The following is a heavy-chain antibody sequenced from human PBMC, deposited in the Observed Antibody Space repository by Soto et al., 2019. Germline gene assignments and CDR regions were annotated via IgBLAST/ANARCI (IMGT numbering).Heavy chain of an antibody. Sequence: PSETLSLTCTVSGGSVSSGGFYWSWIRQLPGKGLEWLGHIYYSGSTYFNPSLKSRLTMSLDTSNNQFSLELSSMTAADTAVYYCARDHNRRGYFDYWGQGTLVTVSS. J-gene: IGHJ4*02. CDR3: ARDHNRRGYFDY. CDR2: IYYSGST. CDR1: GGSVSSGGFY. V-gene: IGHV4-31*03.